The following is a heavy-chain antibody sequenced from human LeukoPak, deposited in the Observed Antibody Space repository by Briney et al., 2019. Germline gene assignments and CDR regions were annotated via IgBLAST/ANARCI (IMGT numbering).Heavy chain of an antibody. V-gene: IGHV1-69*04. J-gene: IGHJ5*02. Sequence: GASVKVSCKASGYTFTSYAMHWVRQPPGQRLEWMGRIIPILGIANYAQKFQGRVTITADKSTSTAYMELSSLRSEDTAVYYCASQGYFDWLLVTWGQGTLVTVSS. CDR1: GYTFTSYA. D-gene: IGHD3-9*01. CDR2: IIPILGIA. CDR3: ASQGYFDWLLVT.